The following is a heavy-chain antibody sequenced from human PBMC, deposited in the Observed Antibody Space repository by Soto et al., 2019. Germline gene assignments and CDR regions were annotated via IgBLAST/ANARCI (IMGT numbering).Heavy chain of an antibody. J-gene: IGHJ4*02. CDR3: ARILMNYYRLHY. CDR2: IYYSGRT. V-gene: IGHV4-30-4*01. CDR1: GASINSGDYY. D-gene: IGHD3-10*01. Sequence: RSLTGTVSGASINSGDYYWSWIRQPPGKGLEWLGHIYYSGRTYYNPSLKSRAGISVDSSKSQVALKLTSVTAAHTAVYFCARILMNYYRLHYWGQRALVAV.